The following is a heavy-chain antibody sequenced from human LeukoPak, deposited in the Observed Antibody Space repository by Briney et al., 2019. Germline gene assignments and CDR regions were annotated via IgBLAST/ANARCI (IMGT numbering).Heavy chain of an antibody. J-gene: IGHJ4*02. V-gene: IGHV3-33*03. CDR1: GFTYNHYG. CDR3: AKDAQRGFDYSNSLEY. D-gene: IGHD4-11*01. CDR2: IWSDGTEK. Sequence: PGRSLRLSCAASGFTYNHYGMPWVRQAPGKGLDGVAVIWSDGTEKYYADAVKGRFTVSRDDSRNTLYLQMNRLRGEDTAVYYCAKDAQRGFDYSNSLEYWGQGTLVTVSS.